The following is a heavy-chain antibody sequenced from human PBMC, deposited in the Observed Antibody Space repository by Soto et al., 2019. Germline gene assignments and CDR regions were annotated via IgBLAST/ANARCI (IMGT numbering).Heavy chain of an antibody. CDR2: IIPIFGTA. V-gene: IGHV1-69*13. CDR1: GGTFSSYA. CDR3: ARDPKYSSGSGAFDP. J-gene: IGHJ5*02. Sequence: GASVKVSCTASGGTFSSYAIIWVRQAPGQGLEWMGGIIPIFGTANYAQKFQGRVTITADESTSTAYMELSSLRSEDTAVYYCARDPKYSSGSGAFDPWGQGTLVTVSS. D-gene: IGHD6-19*01.